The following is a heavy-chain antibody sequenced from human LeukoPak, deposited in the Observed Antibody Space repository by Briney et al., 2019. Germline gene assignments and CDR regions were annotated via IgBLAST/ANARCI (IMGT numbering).Heavy chain of an antibody. J-gene: IGHJ4*02. Sequence: SETLSLTCAVYGGSFSGYYWSWIRQPPGKGLEWTGEINHSGSTNYNPSLKSRVTISVDTSKNQFSLKLSSVTAADTAVYYCARGEHLYSSSPLGYWGQGTLVTVSS. CDR2: INHSGST. V-gene: IGHV4-34*01. CDR3: ARGEHLYSSSPLGY. D-gene: IGHD6-13*01. CDR1: GGSFSGYY.